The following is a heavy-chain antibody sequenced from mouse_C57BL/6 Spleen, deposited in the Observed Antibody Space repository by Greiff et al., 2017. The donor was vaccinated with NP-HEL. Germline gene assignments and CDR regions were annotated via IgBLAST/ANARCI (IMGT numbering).Heavy chain of an antibody. CDR3: ARFGNYVWYFDV. V-gene: IGHV1-50*01. CDR2: IDPSDSYT. J-gene: IGHJ1*03. CDR1: GYTFTSYW. Sequence: QVQLKQPGAELVKPGASVKLSCKASGYTFTSYWMQWVNQRPGQGLEWIGEIDPSDSYTNYNQKFKGKATLTVDTSSSTAYMQLSSLTSEDSAVYYCARFGNYVWYFDVWGTGTTVTVSS. D-gene: IGHD2-1*01.